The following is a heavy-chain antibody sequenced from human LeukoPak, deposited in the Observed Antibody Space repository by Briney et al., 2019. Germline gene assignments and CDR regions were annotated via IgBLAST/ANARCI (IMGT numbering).Heavy chain of an antibody. V-gene: IGHV3-9*01. CDR1: GFTFSSYA. D-gene: IGHD3-22*01. J-gene: IGHJ4*02. Sequence: GGSLRLSCAASGFTFSSYAMSWVRQAPGKGLEWVSGISWNSGSIGYADSVKGRFTISRDNAKNSLYLQMNSLRAEDTALYYCAKDRKRYYDSSGYYYSWGQGTLVTVSS. CDR3: AKDRKRYYDSSGYYYS. CDR2: ISWNSGSI.